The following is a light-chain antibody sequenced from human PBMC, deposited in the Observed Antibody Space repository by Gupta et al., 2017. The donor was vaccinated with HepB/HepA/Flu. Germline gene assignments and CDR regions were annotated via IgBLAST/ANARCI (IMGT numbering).Light chain of an antibody. CDR1: VLAKKY. CDR3: YSAV. J-gene: IGLJ2*01. CDR2: KDS. V-gene: IGLV3-27*01. Sequence: SYELTQPSSVSVSPGQTARITCSGDVLAKKYARWFQQKPGQAPVLVIYKDSERPSGSPERFSGSSSGTTVTLTISGAQVEDEADYYCYSAVFGGGTKLTGL.